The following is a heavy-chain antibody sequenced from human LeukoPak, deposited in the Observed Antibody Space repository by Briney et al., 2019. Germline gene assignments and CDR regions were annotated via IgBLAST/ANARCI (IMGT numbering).Heavy chain of an antibody. CDR1: GFIVSSYY. CDR3: ARSEGDY. J-gene: IGHJ4*02. V-gene: IGHV3-53*01. Sequence: PGGSLRLSCAASGFIVSSYYMNWVRQAPGKGLEWVSVIYTGGGTYYADSVKGRFTISRDNSKNTLYLQMNSLRAEDTAVYYCARSEGDYRGQGTLVTVSS. CDR2: IYTGGGT.